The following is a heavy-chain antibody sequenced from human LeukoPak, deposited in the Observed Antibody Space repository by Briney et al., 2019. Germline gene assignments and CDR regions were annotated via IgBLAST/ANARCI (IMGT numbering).Heavy chain of an antibody. CDR2: INLDGSEK. V-gene: IGHV3-7*01. Sequence: GGSLRLSCATSGFTFSNYWMSWVRQAPGKGLEWVAYINLDGSEKNYVDSVKGRFTISRDNAKNSLYLQMNTLRAEDTAVYYCARGLGSGWTDYWGQGTLVTVSS. D-gene: IGHD6-19*01. CDR3: ARGLGSGWTDY. J-gene: IGHJ4*02. CDR1: GFTFSNYW.